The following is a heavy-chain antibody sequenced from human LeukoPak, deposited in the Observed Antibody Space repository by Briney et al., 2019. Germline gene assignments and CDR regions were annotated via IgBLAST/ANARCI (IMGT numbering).Heavy chain of an antibody. V-gene: IGHV4-34*01. CDR1: GGSFSGYY. D-gene: IGHD4-23*01. CDR2: INHSGST. Sequence: SETLSLTCAVYGGSFSGYYWSWIRQPPGKGLEWIGEINHSGSTNYNPSLKSRVTISVDTSKNQFSLKLSSVTAADTAVYYCARGLGGKDYWGQGTLVTVSS. J-gene: IGHJ4*02. CDR3: ARGLGGKDY.